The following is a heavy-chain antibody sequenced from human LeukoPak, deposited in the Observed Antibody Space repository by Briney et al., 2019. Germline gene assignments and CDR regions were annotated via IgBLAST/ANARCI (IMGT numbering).Heavy chain of an antibody. CDR2: FGPEDGET. CDR1: GYTLTELS. Sequence: ASVKVSCKVSGYTLTELSMHWVRQAPGKGLEWMGGFGPEDGETIYAQKFQGRVTMTEDTSTDTAYMELSSLRSEDTAVYYCATEGPITMVRGVLSLWGQGTLVTVSS. CDR3: ATEGPITMVRGVLSL. D-gene: IGHD3-10*01. V-gene: IGHV1-24*01. J-gene: IGHJ4*02.